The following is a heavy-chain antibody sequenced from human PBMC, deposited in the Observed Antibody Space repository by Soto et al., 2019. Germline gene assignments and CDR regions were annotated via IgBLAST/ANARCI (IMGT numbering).Heavy chain of an antibody. CDR2: INPNSGGT. CDR3: ARVPLRSYDSSGIPPL. V-gene: IGHV1-2*04. Sequence: ASVKVSCKASGYTFTGYYMHWVRQAPGQGLEWMGWINPNSGGTNYAQKFQGWVAMTRDTSISTAYMELSRLRSDDTAVYYCARVPLRSYDSSGIPPLWGQGTLVTVSS. J-gene: IGHJ4*02. CDR1: GYTFTGYY. D-gene: IGHD3-22*01.